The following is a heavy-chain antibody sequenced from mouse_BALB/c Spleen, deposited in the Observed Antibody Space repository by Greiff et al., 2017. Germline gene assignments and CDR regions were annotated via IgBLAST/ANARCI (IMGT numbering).Heavy chain of an antibody. CDR3: ARIYYGNYEFAY. V-gene: IGHV3-2*02. D-gene: IGHD2-1*01. CDR2: ISYSGST. Sequence: EVKLQESGPGLVKPSQSLSLTCTVTGYSITSDYAWNWIRQFPGNKLEWMGYISYSGSTSYNPSLKSRISITRDTSKNQFFLQLNSVTTEDTATYYCARIYYGNYEFAYWGQGTLVTVSA. CDR1: GYSITSDYA. J-gene: IGHJ3*01.